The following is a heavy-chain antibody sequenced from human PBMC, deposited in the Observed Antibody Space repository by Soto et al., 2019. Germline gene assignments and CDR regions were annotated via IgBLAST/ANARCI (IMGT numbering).Heavy chain of an antibody. CDR3: VRGSSSSYSYYYGLDV. Sequence: AETLYLTCTVSGGSISNFNWWGWFLHPPLRGLEWIGEAYYSGSTNYNPSFKSRVSMSVDTSNSQYSLKLMSVTAADTGVYYCVRGSSSSYSYYYGLDVWGQGTAVTVSS. V-gene: IGHV4-4*02. J-gene: IGHJ6*02. D-gene: IGHD6-6*01. CDR1: GGSISNFNW. CDR2: AYYSGST.